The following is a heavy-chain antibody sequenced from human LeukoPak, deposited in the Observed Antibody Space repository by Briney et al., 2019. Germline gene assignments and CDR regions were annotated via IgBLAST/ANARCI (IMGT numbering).Heavy chain of an antibody. Sequence: SETLSLTCTVSGGSISSYYWSWIRQPPGKGLEWIGYIYYSGSTNYNPSLKSRVTISVDTSKNQSSLKLSSVTAADTAVYYCARPLIVGSKGAFDIWGQGTMVTVSS. CDR2: IYYSGST. J-gene: IGHJ3*02. CDR3: ARPLIVGSKGAFDI. CDR1: GGSISSYY. V-gene: IGHV4-59*08. D-gene: IGHD3-22*01.